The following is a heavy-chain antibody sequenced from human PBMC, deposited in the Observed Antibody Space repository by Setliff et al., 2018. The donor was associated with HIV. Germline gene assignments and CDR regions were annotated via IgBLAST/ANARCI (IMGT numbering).Heavy chain of an antibody. Sequence: GGYLRLSCAASGFTFSNYVMSWVRQTPGKGLEWVSVISSSGGRTYHADSVKGRFTISRDNSKNTLYLQMSSLRVEDTAVYYCVKVSRGTVVRGVILVGYFDYWGQGTLVTVSS. V-gene: IGHV3-23*01. J-gene: IGHJ4*02. CDR2: ISSSGGRT. CDR3: VKVSRGTVVRGVILVGYFDY. D-gene: IGHD3-10*02. CDR1: GFTFSNYV.